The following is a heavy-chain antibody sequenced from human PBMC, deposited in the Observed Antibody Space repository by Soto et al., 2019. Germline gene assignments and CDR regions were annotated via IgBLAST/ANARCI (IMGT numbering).Heavy chain of an antibody. D-gene: IGHD1-26*01. CDR1: GFSLSNARMG. J-gene: IGHJ3*02. Sequence: QVTLKESGPVLVKPTETLTLTCTVSGFSLSNARMGVSWIRQPPGKALEWLAHIFSNDEKSYSTSLKSRLTTTKDTSKSQVVLTMTNMDPVDTATYYCARIEPGGSYFDAFDIWGQGTMVTVSS. V-gene: IGHV2-26*01. CDR2: IFSNDEK. CDR3: ARIEPGGSYFDAFDI.